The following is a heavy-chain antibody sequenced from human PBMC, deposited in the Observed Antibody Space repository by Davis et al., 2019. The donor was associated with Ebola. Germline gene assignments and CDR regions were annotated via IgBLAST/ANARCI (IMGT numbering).Heavy chain of an antibody. V-gene: IGHV4-34*01. Sequence: SETLSLTCAVYGGSFSGYYWSWIRQPPGKGLEWIGEINHSGSTNYNPSLKSRVTISVDTSKNQFSLKLSSVTAADTAVYYCARGPNIRGLDYGDYVGFQHWGQGTLVTVSS. D-gene: IGHD4-17*01. CDR3: ARGPNIRGLDYGDYVGFQH. J-gene: IGHJ1*01. CDR2: INHSGST. CDR1: GGSFSGYY.